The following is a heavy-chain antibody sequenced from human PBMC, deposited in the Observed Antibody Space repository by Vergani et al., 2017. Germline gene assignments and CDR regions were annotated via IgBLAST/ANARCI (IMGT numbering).Heavy chain of an antibody. V-gene: IGHV4-34*01. CDR1: GGSFSGYY. D-gene: IGHD1-26*01. CDR2: IYYSGST. Sequence: QVQLQQWGAGLLKPSETLSLTCAVYGGSFSGYYWSWIRQHPGKGLEWIGYIYYSGSTYYNPSLKSRVTISVDTSKNQFSLKLSSVTAADTAVYYCARGSVGASRKAFDIWGQGTMVTVSS. J-gene: IGHJ3*02. CDR3: ARGSVGASRKAFDI.